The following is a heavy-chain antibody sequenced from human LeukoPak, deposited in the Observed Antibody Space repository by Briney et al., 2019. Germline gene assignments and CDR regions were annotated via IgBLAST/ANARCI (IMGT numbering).Heavy chain of an antibody. J-gene: IGHJ4*02. CDR1: GGSISSGGYY. CDR2: IYYSGST. V-gene: IGHV4-31*03. CDR3: ASRYDFGDY. D-gene: IGHD3-3*01. Sequence: PSETLSLTCTVPGGSISSGGYYWSWIRQHPGKGLEWIGYIYYSGSTYYNPSLKSRVTISVDTSKNQFSLKLSSVTVADTAVYCCASRYDFGDYWGQGTLVTVSS.